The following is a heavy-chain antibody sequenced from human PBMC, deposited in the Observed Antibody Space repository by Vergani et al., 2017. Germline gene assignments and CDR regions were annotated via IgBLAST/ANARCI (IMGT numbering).Heavy chain of an antibody. D-gene: IGHD3-3*01. Sequence: EVQLVESGGGLVQPGGSLRLSCSASGFTFSSYAMHWVRQAPGKGLEYVSAISSNGGSTYYADSVKGRFTISRDNSKNTLYLQMSSLRAEDTAVYYCVKAFDDFWSGYYIGSGIGAFDIWGQGTMVTVSS. CDR1: GFTFSSYA. CDR3: VKAFDDFWSGYYIGSGIGAFDI. J-gene: IGHJ3*02. CDR2: ISSNGGST. V-gene: IGHV3-64D*06.